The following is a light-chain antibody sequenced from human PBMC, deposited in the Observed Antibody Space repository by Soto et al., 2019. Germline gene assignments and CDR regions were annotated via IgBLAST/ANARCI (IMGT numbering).Light chain of an antibody. CDR2: SNN. Sequence: SVLTQPPSASGTPGQKVCISCSGSSSNIGGTNYAYWYQQLPGAAPKLLMHSNNLRPSGVPERISGSKFGTAASLAISGLRSEDEAVYYCASWDDRLGAVIFGGGTKVTVL. J-gene: IGLJ2*01. V-gene: IGLV1-47*02. CDR3: ASWDDRLGAVI. CDR1: SSNIGGTNY.